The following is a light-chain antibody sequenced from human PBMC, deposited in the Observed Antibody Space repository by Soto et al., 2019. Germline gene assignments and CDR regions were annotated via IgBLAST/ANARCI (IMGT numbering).Light chain of an antibody. CDR3: QQFNSYPNT. Sequence: AIPLTQSPSSLSASVGDRVTITCRASQGISSALVWYQQKPGKAPKLLIYDVSTLEYGVPSRFSGSGSGTDFTPTISSLQPEDFATYYCQQFNSYPNTFGQGTKLAI. V-gene: IGKV1-13*02. CDR2: DVS. CDR1: QGISSA. J-gene: IGKJ2*01.